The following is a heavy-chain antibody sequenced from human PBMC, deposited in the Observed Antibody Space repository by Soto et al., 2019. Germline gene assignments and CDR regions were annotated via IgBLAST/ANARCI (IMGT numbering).Heavy chain of an antibody. D-gene: IGHD6-13*01. CDR3: ARGTPSISYSSSWYGAYYYYGMDV. J-gene: IGHJ6*02. CDR2: INHSGST. V-gene: IGHV4-34*01. Sequence: KPSETLSLTCAVYGGSFSGYYWSWIRQPPGKGLEWIGEINHSGSTNYNPSLKSRVTISVDTSKNQFSLKLSSVTAADTAVYYCARGTPSISYSSSWYGAYYYYGMDVWGQGTTVTVSS. CDR1: GGSFSGYY.